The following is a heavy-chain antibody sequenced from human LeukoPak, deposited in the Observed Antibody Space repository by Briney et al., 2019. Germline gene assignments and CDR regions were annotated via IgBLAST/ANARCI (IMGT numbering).Heavy chain of an antibody. Sequence: GESLKISCQASGYVFIRHWIGWVRQVPEKGLEWMGVIHPEDSYSRYNAAFQGQATLSVDESTSTAYLQLSSLKASDTAIYYCARQNHYYYYMDVWGRGTTVTVSS. CDR2: IHPEDSYS. CDR1: GYVFIRHW. CDR3: ARQNHYYYYMDV. V-gene: IGHV5-51*01. J-gene: IGHJ6*03.